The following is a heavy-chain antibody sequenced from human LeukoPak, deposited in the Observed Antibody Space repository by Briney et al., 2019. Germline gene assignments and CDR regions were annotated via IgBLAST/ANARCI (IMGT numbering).Heavy chain of an antibody. CDR1: GGTFSSYA. V-gene: IGHV1-69*05. CDR3: ARVDTAMGVY. J-gene: IGHJ4*02. Sequence: ASVKVSCKASGGTFSSYAISWVRQAPGQGLEWMGRIIPIVGTANYAQKFQGRVTITTDESTSTAYMELSSLRSEDTAVYYCARVDTAMGVYWGQGTLVTVSS. CDR2: IIPIVGTA. D-gene: IGHD5-18*01.